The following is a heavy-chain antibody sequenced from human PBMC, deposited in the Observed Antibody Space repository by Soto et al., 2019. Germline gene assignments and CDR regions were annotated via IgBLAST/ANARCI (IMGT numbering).Heavy chain of an antibody. D-gene: IGHD3-22*01. CDR3: ARESSCSGYYQYFDY. CDR1: GDSISSGGYF. Sequence: QVQLQESGPGLVKPSQTLSLTCTVSGDSISSGGYFWTWIRQHPGKGLEWIGYISYSGSTYYNPSLMSRRTISVDTSKNLFSLKMSSVIAADTAVYYCARESSCSGYYQYFDYWGQGILVTVSS. J-gene: IGHJ4*02. CDR2: ISYSGST. V-gene: IGHV4-31*03.